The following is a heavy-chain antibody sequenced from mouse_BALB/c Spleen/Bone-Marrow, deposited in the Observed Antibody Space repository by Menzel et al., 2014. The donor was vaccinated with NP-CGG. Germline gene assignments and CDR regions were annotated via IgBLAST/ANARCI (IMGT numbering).Heavy chain of an antibody. V-gene: IGHV5-4*02. Sequence: EVMLVESGGGLVKPGGSLKLSCAASGFTFSDYYLYWVRQTPEKRLEWVATISDGGSYTRYPDSVKGRFTISRDNAKNNLYLQMSSLKSEDTAMYYSTRDLGNSGTEFAYWGQRTLVTVSA. CDR2: ISDGGSYT. D-gene: IGHD4-1*01. CDR3: TRDLGNSGTEFAY. CDR1: GFTFSDYY. J-gene: IGHJ3*01.